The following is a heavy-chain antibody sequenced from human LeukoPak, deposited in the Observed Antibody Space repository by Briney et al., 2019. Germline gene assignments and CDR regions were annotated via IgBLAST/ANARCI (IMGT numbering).Heavy chain of an antibody. Sequence: ASVKVSCKASGYTFTGYYMHWVRQAPGQGLEWMGRTNPNSGGTNYAQKFQGRVTMTRDTSISTAYMELSRLRSDDTAVYYCARDKEAMIVVATRLFDYWGQGTLVTVSS. CDR2: TNPNSGGT. CDR1: GYTFTGYY. CDR3: ARDKEAMIVVATRLFDY. J-gene: IGHJ4*02. D-gene: IGHD3-22*01. V-gene: IGHV1-2*06.